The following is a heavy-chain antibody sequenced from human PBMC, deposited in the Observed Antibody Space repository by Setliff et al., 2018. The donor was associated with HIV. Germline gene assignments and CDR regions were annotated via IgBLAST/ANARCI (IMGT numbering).Heavy chain of an antibody. CDR2: IYYSGST. J-gene: IGHJ6*03. Sequence: SETLSLTCTVSGGSMSSSSYYWGWIRQPPGKGLEWIGTIYYSGSTNYNPSLKSRVTMSVDTFKNQFSLRLSSVTAADTGVYYCARHRDPPGSSSWIYYYYYMDLWGEGTTVTVSS. CDR1: GGSMSSSSYY. CDR3: ARHRDPPGSSSWIYYYYYMDL. V-gene: IGHV4-39*01. D-gene: IGHD6-13*01.